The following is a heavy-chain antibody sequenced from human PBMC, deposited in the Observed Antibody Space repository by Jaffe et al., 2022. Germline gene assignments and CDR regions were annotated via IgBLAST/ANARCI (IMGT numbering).Heavy chain of an antibody. Sequence: QVQLVQSGAEVKKPGSSVKVSCKASGGTFSSYAISWVRQAPGQGLEWMGGIIPIFGTANYAQKFQGRVTITADESTSTAYMELSSLRSEDTAVYYCARGPEQQLVPGDGYFDYWGQGTLVTVSS. J-gene: IGHJ4*02. CDR1: GGTFSSYA. D-gene: IGHD6-13*01. CDR3: ARGPEQQLVPGDGYFDY. V-gene: IGHV1-69*01. CDR2: IIPIFGTA.